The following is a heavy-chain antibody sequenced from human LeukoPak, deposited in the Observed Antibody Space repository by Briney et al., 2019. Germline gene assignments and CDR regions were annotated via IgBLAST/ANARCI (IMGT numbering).Heavy chain of an antibody. CDR1: GFTFSSYG. Sequence: PGGSLRLSCAASGFTFSSYGMHWVRQAPGKGLEWVAVISYDGSNKYYADSVKGRFTNSRDNSKNTLYLQMNSLRAEDTAVYYCARGSKLLWFGELLDWGQGTLVTVSS. J-gene: IGHJ4*02. V-gene: IGHV3-30*03. CDR3: ARGSKLLWFGELLD. D-gene: IGHD3-10*01. CDR2: ISYDGSNK.